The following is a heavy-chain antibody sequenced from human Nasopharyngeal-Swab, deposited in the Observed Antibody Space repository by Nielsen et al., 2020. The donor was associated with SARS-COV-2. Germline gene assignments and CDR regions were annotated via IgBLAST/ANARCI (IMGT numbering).Heavy chain of an antibody. CDR2: ITWNSGNI. D-gene: IGHD6-13*01. CDR1: GSQFDVYA. CDR3: AKSLYTSTWSYYFDI. Sequence: WVATGSQFDVYAMSWVRLIPGKGVQWVAGITWNSGNIGYADSVKGRFTVSRDNAGNSLFLQLDSLRPEDTAVYYCAKSLYTSTWSYYFDIWGQGTMVTVSS. J-gene: IGHJ4*02. V-gene: IGHV3-9*01.